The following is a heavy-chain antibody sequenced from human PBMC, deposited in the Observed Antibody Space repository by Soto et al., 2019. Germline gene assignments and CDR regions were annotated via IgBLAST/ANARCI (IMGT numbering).Heavy chain of an antibody. Sequence: GGSLRLSCAASGFTFSNSVMHWVRQAPGKGLEWVAVIWEDGSEEYYADSVKGRFTISRDNSKNTLYLQMNTLGVDDMAVYYCARGVSYAFDIWGQGTMVTVSS. J-gene: IGHJ3*02. CDR2: IWEDGSEE. D-gene: IGHD3-16*01. V-gene: IGHV3-33*01. CDR3: ARGVSYAFDI. CDR1: GFTFSNSV.